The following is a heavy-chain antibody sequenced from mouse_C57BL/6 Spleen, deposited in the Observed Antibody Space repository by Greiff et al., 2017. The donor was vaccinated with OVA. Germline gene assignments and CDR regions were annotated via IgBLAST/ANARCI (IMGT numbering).Heavy chain of an antibody. CDR3: ARRDGYYLPLAY. CDR1: GYTFTSYW. CDR2: IHPNSGST. Sequence: VQLQQPGAELVKPGASVKLSCKASGYTFTSYWMHWVKQRPGQGLEWIGMIHPNSGSTNYNEKFKSKATLTVAKSSSTAYMQLSSLTSEDSAVYYCARRDGYYLPLAYWGQGTLVTVSA. D-gene: IGHD2-3*01. V-gene: IGHV1-64*01. J-gene: IGHJ3*01.